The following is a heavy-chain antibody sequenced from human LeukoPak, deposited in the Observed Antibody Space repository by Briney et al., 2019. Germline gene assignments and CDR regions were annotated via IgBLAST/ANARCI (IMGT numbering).Heavy chain of an antibody. CDR1: GFTFSSYG. J-gene: IGHJ5*02. V-gene: IGHV3-48*04. CDR3: VRGHGWFDP. Sequence: PGGSLRLSCAASGFTFSSYGMSWVRQVPGKGLEWVSGISNSGVSSFYADSVKGRFTISRDNAKNTLYLQMNSLRAEDTAVYYCVRGHGWFDPWGQGTLVTVSS. CDR2: ISNSGVSS.